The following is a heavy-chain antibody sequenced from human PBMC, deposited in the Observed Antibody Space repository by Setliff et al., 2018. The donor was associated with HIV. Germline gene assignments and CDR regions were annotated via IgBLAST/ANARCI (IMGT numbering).Heavy chain of an antibody. V-gene: IGHV3-30*02. D-gene: IGHD5-18*01. CDR3: AKMHTAMDPDTFDI. J-gene: IGHJ3*02. CDR1: GFTFSSYE. CDR2: IRYDGSYR. Sequence: GGSLRLSCAASGFTFSSYEMYWVRQAPGKGLEWVAFIRYDGSYRYYVDSVKGRFTISRDNSKNTMFLQMNSLRVEDTAIYYCAKMHTAMDPDTFDIWGQGTMVT.